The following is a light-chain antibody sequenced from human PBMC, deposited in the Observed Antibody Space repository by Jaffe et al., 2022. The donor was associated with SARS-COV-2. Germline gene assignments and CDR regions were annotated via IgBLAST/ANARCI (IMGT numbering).Light chain of an antibody. V-gene: IGLV2-14*03. CDR2: TIS. J-gene: IGLJ1*01. CDR1: SSDIGYHNY. Sequence: QSAPTQPASVSGSPGQSITISCTGTSSDIGYHNYVSWYQQHPGRAPKLIIRTISNRPSGVSDRFSGSRSGNTASLTISGLQAEDEAYYYCNSYTTSDIYVFGTGTEVTVL. CDR3: NSYTTSDIYV.